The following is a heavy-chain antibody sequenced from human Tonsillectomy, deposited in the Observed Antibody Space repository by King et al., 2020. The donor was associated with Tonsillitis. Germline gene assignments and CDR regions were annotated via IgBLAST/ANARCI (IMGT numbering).Heavy chain of an antibody. D-gene: IGHD3-10*01. CDR1: GGSISSYY. V-gene: IGHV4-59*01. J-gene: IGHJ6*03. CDR2: ISYSGST. CDR3: ARARFGYYMDV. Sequence: QVQLQESGPGLVKPSETLSLTCTVSGGSISSYYWSWIRQPPGKGLEWIGYISYSGSTNYNPSLKSRVTISVDTSKTQSSLKLGSVTAADTAVYYCARARFGYYMDVWGKGTTVTVAS.